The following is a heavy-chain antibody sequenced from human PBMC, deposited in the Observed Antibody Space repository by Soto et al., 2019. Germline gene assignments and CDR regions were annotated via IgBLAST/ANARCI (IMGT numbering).Heavy chain of an antibody. D-gene: IGHD2-2*01. V-gene: IGHV1-18*04. CDR3: VRDQKYFRVNGNWFDS. CDR2: VSGNNGAS. J-gene: IGHJ5*01. Sequence: GASVKVSCKASGYTSADFGISWARQAPGQGLEWMGGVSGNNGASNPAPKVQGRITMTLDTSTGVSYMALRSLRSDDTAIYYCVRDQKYFRVNGNWFDSWGQGTLVTVSS. CDR1: GYTSADFG.